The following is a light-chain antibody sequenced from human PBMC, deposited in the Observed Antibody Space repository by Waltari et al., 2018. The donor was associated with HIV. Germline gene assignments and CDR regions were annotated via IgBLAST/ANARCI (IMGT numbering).Light chain of an antibody. CDR2: DND. J-gene: IGLJ2*01. CDR1: SPNIGNND. Sequence: QSVLTQSPSVSAAPGQRVTISCSGSSPNIGNNDVSWYQQLPGRAPKVLIYDNDKRPSWMPDRVSGSKSGTSATRDITGLQTGDESDDYCATGHTSLRAHVVFGGGTKVTVL. V-gene: IGLV1-51*01. CDR3: ATGHTSLRAHVV.